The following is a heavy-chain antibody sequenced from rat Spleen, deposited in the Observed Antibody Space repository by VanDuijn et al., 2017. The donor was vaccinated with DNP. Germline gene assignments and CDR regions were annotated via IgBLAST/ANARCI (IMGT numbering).Heavy chain of an antibody. D-gene: IGHD5-1*01. CDR1: GFTFSNYD. Sequence: EVQLVESGGGLVQPGRSLKLSCAASGFTFSNYDMAWVRQAPKKGLEWVATISYDGGSTYYGDSVKGRFTISRDNAKSTLYLQMNSLRSEDTATYYCARGSGTYYWYFDFWGPGTMVTVSS. CDR3: ARGSGTYYWYFDF. J-gene: IGHJ1*01. V-gene: IGHV5-7*01. CDR2: ISYDGGST.